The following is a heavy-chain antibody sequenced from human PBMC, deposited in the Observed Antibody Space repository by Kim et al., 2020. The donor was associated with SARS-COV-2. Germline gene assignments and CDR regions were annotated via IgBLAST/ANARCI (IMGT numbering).Heavy chain of an antibody. V-gene: IGHV4-31*03. CDR3: ASTPVVATIFRIRPSPNDLDD. J-gene: IGHJ4*02. Sequence: SETLSLTCTVSGGSISSGGYYWSWIRQHPGKGLEWIGYIYYSGSTYYNPSLKSRVTISVDTSKNQFSLKLSAVTAADTAVYYCASTPVVATIFRIRPSPNDLDDWGQGTLVTVSS. CDR1: GGSISSGGYY. CDR2: IYYSGST. D-gene: IGHD5-12*01.